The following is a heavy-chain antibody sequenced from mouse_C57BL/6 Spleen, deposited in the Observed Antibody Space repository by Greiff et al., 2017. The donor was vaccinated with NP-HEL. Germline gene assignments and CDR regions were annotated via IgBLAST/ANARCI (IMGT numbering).Heavy chain of an antibody. V-gene: IGHV1-9*01. CDR3: ASLRGDY. CDR2: ILPGSGST. D-gene: IGHD1-1*01. Sequence: QVPLPQSGAELLNPWASVPLSCKATGYPFTGSFIEWVQPKPGHFLYWIGEILPGSGSTNYNETFKGKATFTADTSSNTAYMQLSSLTTEDSAIYYCASLRGDYGGQGTSVTVSS. J-gene: IGHJ4*01. CDR1: GYPFTGSF.